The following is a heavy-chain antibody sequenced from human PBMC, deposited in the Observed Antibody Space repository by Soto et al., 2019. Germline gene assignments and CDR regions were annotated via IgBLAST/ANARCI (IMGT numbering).Heavy chain of an antibody. CDR3: AREGRKLLLVEGRNAMDG. CDR2: ISGHNGQT. V-gene: IGHV1-18*01. CDR1: AYTFNTYG. D-gene: IGHD2-21*02. J-gene: IGHJ6*02. Sequence: QVQLVQSGPEVKKPGASVKVSCKASAYTFNTYGISWVRRAPGQGLEWMGWISGHNGQTNYAQKFRGRVTITTDTSTSTAYMELRSLRSDDTAIYYCAREGRKLLLVEGRNAMDGWGQGTTVTVSS.